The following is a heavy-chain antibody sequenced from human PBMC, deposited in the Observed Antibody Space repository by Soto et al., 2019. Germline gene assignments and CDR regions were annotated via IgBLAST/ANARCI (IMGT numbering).Heavy chain of an antibody. J-gene: IGHJ5*02. D-gene: IGHD1-7*01. CDR1: GYTFSSYG. CDR2: ISAYNGNT. CDR3: ARDRGHNWNYGWFDP. V-gene: IGHV1-18*01. Sequence: QVQLVQSGAEVKKPGASVKVSCKASGYTFSSYGISWVRQAPGQGLEWMGRISAYNGNTNYAQKLQGRVTMTTDTSTSTAYMELRSLRSDDTAVYYCARDRGHNWNYGWFDPWGQGTLVTVSS.